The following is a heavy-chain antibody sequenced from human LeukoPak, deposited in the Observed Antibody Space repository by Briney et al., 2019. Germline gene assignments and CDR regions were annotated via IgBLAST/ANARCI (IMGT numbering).Heavy chain of an antibody. Sequence: ASVKVSCKASGYTFTGYYMHWVRQAPGQGLEWMGRINPNSGGTNYAQKFQGRVTMTRDTSISTAYMELSRLRSDDTAVYYCARVDGYNYEYYFDYWGQGTLVTVSS. D-gene: IGHD5-24*01. CDR1: GYTFTGYY. CDR2: INPNSGGT. J-gene: IGHJ4*02. CDR3: ARVDGYNYEYYFDY. V-gene: IGHV1-2*06.